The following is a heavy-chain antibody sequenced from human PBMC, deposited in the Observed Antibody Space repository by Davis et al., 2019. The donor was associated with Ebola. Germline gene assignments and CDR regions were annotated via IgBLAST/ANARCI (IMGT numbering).Heavy chain of an antibody. CDR3: ARDFGLAAAGTAFDY. D-gene: IGHD6-13*01. CDR1: GFTFSLYA. Sequence: GGSLRLSCAASGFTFSLYALHWLRQAPGKGLEWVARISNDGMKGSYADSVKGRFIISRDNSKNTLYLQMNSLRAEDTAVYYCARDFGLAAAGTAFDYWGQGTLVTVSS. V-gene: IGHV3-30*04. CDR2: ISNDGMKG. J-gene: IGHJ4*02.